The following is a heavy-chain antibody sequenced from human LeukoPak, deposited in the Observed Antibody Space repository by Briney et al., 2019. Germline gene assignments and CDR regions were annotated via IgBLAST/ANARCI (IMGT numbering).Heavy chain of an antibody. CDR1: GYTFTDYY. Sequence: ASVTVSCKASGYTFTDYYVHWVRQAPGQGPEWMGWINPNSGSTNYAQKFQGRVTMTRDTSISTVYMELSRLRSDDTAVYYCARDFYSGYFDYWGQGTLVTVSS. V-gene: IGHV1-2*02. D-gene: IGHD1-26*01. J-gene: IGHJ4*02. CDR3: ARDFYSGYFDY. CDR2: INPNSGST.